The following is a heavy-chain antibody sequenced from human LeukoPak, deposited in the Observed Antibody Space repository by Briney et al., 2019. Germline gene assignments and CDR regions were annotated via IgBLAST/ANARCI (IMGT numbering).Heavy chain of an antibody. CDR3: ARELGYCSGGSCYSVDYYGMDV. CDR2: ISSSSSTI. V-gene: IGHV3-48*01. J-gene: IGHJ6*02. D-gene: IGHD2-15*01. CDR1: GFTFSSYS. Sequence: GGSLRLSCAASGFTFSSYSMNWVRQAPGKGLEWVSYISSSSSTIYYADSVKGRFTISRDNAKNSLYLQMNSLRGEDTAVYYCARELGYCSGGSCYSVDYYGMDVWGQGTTVTVSS.